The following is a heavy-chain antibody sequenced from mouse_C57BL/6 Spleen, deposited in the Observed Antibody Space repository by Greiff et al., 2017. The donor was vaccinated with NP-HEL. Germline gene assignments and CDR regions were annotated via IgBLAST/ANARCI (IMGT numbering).Heavy chain of an antibody. J-gene: IGHJ4*01. CDR2: IDPSDSYT. Sequence: QVQLQQPGAELVKPGASVKLSCKASGYTFTSYWMQWVKQRPGQGLEWIGEIDPSDSYTNYNQKFKGKATLTVDTSSSTAYMQLSSLTSEDSAVYYCARHRAKDYAIGYRGQ. CDR1: GYTFTSYW. V-gene: IGHV1-50*01. D-gene: IGHD3-1*01. CDR3: ARHRAKDYAIGY.